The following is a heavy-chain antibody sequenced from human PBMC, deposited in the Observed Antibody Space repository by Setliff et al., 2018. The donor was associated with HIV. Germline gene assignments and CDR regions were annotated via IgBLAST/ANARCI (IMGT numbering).Heavy chain of an antibody. CDR2: FDPEYGER. Sequence: ASVKVSCKVSGYTRTHLVRHWVRQAPGKGLEWMGNFDPEYGERIYSQKFQGRVTLTEGTYPDTVFMELSSLRFEDTAVYYYVTDKHYFDSSGYSRTSIFWGQGTLVTVSS. CDR3: VTDKHYFDSSGYSRTSIF. D-gene: IGHD3-22*01. CDR1: GYTRTHLV. J-gene: IGHJ4*02. V-gene: IGHV1-24*01.